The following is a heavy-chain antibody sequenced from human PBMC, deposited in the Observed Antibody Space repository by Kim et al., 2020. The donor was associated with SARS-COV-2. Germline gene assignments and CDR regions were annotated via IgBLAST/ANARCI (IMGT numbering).Heavy chain of an antibody. Sequence: KFLGRVTMTRDPSTSTVYMELSSLRSEDTAVYYCARVADFDILTGYGGMDVWGQGTTVTVSS. V-gene: IGHV1-46*01. D-gene: IGHD3-9*01. CDR3: ARVADFDILTGYGGMDV. J-gene: IGHJ6*02.